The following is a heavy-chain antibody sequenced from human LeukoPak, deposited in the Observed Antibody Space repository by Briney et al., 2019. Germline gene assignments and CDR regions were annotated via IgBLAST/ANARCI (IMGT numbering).Heavy chain of an antibody. CDR2: FDPEDGET. V-gene: IGHV1-24*01. D-gene: IGHD1-1*01. CDR3: ARELHVERDDY. J-gene: IGHJ4*02. CDR1: GYTLTELS. Sequence: GASVTVSCTVSGYTLTELSMHWVRQAPGKGLGGMGGFDPEDGETIYAQKVQGRVTMTEDTSTDTAYMDLSSLSSEDTAVYYCARELHVERDDYWGQGTLVTVSS.